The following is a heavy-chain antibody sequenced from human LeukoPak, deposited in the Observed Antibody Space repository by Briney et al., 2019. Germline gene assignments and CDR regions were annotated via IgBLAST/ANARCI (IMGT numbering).Heavy chain of an antibody. V-gene: IGHV4-59*01. CDR2: IYNSGST. CDR1: GGSISSYY. D-gene: IGHD5-18*01. Sequence: SETLSLTCTVSGGSISSYYWSWIRQPPGKGLEWIGYIYNSGSTNYNPSLKSRVTISVDTSKNQFSLKLSSVTAADTAVYYCAGNSATKYSYGLFYYYYYMDVWGKGTTVTVSS. CDR3: AGNSATKYSYGLFYYYYYMDV. J-gene: IGHJ6*03.